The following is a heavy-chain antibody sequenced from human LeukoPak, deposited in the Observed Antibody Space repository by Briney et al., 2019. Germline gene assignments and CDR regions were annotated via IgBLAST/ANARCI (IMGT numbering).Heavy chain of an antibody. V-gene: IGHV3-11*04. CDR2: ISSSGSSI. CDR3: ATSLIGSPGTFDY. D-gene: IGHD6-13*01. CDR1: GFTFSDYN. J-gene: IGHJ4*02. Sequence: GGSLRLSCAASGFTFSDYNTNWIRQAPGKGLEWISYISSSGSSIYQADSEKGRFTISRDNAENSLSLQLYRLRDDHTAVYYCATSLIGSPGTFDYWGRGTLVTVSS.